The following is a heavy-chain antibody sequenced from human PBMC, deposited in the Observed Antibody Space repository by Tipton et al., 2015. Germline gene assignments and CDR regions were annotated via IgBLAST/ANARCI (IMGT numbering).Heavy chain of an antibody. J-gene: IGHJ4*02. V-gene: IGHV4-59*04. CDR3: ACQDYDSLTRDYQTVDY. CDR2: LYYNDNI. CDR1: GGSMNYFY. Sequence: TLSLTCTVSGGSMNYFYWSWIRQPPGKGLEWIVSLYYNDNIYYNPSLQSRVAMSRDTSKNQFSLKLTSVTAADTAVYYCACQDYDSLTRDYQTVDYWGQGTLVTVSS. D-gene: IGHD3-9*01.